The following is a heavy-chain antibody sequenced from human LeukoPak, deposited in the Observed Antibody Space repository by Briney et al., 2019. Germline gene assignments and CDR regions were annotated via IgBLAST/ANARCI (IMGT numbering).Heavy chain of an antibody. CDR1: SGSICSSSNY. D-gene: IGHD3-22*01. Sequence: SETRSLTCTVSSGSICSSSNYWGWIRQPPGKGLEWIGRIYYSVSTYYNPSLKSPVTMSIDTSKNQFSLKLSSVTAADMAVYYCARYSSAYYYDFDFWGQGTLVTVSS. V-gene: IGHV4-39*01. CDR2: IYYSVST. CDR3: ARYSSAYYYDFDF. J-gene: IGHJ4*02.